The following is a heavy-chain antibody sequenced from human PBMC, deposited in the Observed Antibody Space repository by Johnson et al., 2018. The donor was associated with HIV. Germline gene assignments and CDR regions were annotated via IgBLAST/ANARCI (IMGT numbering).Heavy chain of an antibody. CDR1: GFSFSNYW. Sequence: VQLVESGGGLVQPGGSLRLSCVGSGFSFSNYWMNWVRQAPGKGLEWVAIIKYVGSETYYVDSVKGRFTISRDNSKNTLYLQMHSLRIEDTAVYYCAREELEPDVFDIWGQGTMVTVSS. J-gene: IGHJ3*02. CDR3: AREELEPDVFDI. V-gene: IGHV3-7*04. CDR2: IKYVGSET. D-gene: IGHD1-1*01.